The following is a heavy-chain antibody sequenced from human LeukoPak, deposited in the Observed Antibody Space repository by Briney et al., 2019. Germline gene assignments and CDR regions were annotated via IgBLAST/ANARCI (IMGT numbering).Heavy chain of an antibody. CDR2: INHSGST. CDR1: GGSFSGYY. J-gene: IGHJ4*02. Sequence: PSETLSLTCAVYGGSFSGYYWSWIRLPPGKGLEWIGEINHSGSTNYNPSLKSRVTISVDTSKNQFSLKLSSVTAADTAVYYCASSYDSSGYPLFDYWGQGTLVTVSS. CDR3: ASSYDSSGYPLFDY. V-gene: IGHV4-34*01. D-gene: IGHD3-22*01.